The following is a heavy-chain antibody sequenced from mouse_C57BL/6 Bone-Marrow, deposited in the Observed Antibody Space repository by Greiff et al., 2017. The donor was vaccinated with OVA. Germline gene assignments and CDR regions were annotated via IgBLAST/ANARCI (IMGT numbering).Heavy chain of an antibody. Sequence: QVQLQQPGAELVKPGASVKMSCKASGYTFTSYWITWVKQRPGQGLEWIGDIYPGSGSTNYNEKFKSKATLTVDKSSSTAYMQLSSLTSEDSAVYYCASSFYLWDPYYAMGYWGQGTSVTVSS. V-gene: IGHV1-55*01. J-gene: IGHJ4*01. CDR2: IYPGSGST. D-gene: IGHD4-1*01. CDR3: ASSFYLWDPYYAMGY. CDR1: GYTFTSYW.